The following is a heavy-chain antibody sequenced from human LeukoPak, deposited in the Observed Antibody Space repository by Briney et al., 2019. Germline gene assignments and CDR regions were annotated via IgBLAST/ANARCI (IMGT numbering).Heavy chain of an antibody. J-gene: IGHJ3*02. CDR2: INPNSGGT. CDR3: ARKLLPRLLWFGDKAFDR. CDR1: GYTFTGYY. Sequence: ASVKVSCKASGYTFTGYYMHWGRQAPGQGLEWMGWINPNSGGTNYAQKFQGRVTMTRDTSISTAYMELRRLRSDDTAVYYCARKLLPRLLWFGDKAFDRWGQGTMVTDSS. D-gene: IGHD3-10*01. V-gene: IGHV1-2*02.